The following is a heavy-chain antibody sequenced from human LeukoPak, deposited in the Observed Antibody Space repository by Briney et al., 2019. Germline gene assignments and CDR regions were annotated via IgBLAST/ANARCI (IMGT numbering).Heavy chain of an antibody. Sequence: NRNTTYAQKLHGRVTMTTHPSTSTAYMELRSLRSADTAVYYCARTGPAAPNYYYYYYMDVWGKGTTVTVSS. CDR3: ARTGPAAPNYYYYYYMDV. J-gene: IGHJ6*03. V-gene: IGHV1-18*01. D-gene: IGHD2-2*01. CDR2: NRNT.